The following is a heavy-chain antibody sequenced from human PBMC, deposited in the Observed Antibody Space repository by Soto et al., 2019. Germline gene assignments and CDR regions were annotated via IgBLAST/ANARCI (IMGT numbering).Heavy chain of an antibody. CDR2: IYYSGST. Sequence: SETLSLTCTVSGGSVSSGSYYWSWIRQPPGKGLEWIGYIYYSGSTNYNPSLKSRVTISVDTSKNQFSLKLSSVTAADTAVYYCARVGYDYDSGSPDYWGRGTLVTVSS. CDR3: ARVGYDYDSGSPDY. D-gene: IGHD3-10*01. CDR1: GGSVSSGSYY. J-gene: IGHJ4*02. V-gene: IGHV4-61*01.